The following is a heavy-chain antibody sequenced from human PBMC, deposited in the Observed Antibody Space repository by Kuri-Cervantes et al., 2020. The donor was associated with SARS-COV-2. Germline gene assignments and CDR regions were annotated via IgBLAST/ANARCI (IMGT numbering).Heavy chain of an antibody. V-gene: IGHV3-53*01. CDR1: GFTFDDYA. CDR2: IYSGGST. CDR3: AREMKEGAVMGAFDI. Sequence: GGSLRLSCAASGFTFDDYAMHWVRQAPGKGLEWVSVIYSGGSTYYADSVKGRFTISRDNSKNTLYLQMNSLRAEDTAVYYCAREMKEGAVMGAFDIWGQGTMVTVSS. D-gene: IGHD1-26*01. J-gene: IGHJ3*02.